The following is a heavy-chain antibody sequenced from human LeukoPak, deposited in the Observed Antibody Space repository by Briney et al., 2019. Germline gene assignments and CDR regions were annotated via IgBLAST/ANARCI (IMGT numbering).Heavy chain of an antibody. CDR1: GYTFTSYG. Sequence: ASVKVSFKASGYTFTSYGISWVRQAPGQGLEWMGWISAYNGNTNYAQKLQGRVTMTTDTSTSTAYMELRSLRSDDTAVYYCARAGARVQLLYMDVWGKGTTVTISS. J-gene: IGHJ6*03. D-gene: IGHD1-1*01. V-gene: IGHV1-18*01. CDR2: ISAYNGNT. CDR3: ARAGARVQLLYMDV.